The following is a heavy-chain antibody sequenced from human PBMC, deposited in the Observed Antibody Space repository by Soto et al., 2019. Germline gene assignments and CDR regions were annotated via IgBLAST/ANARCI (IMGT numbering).Heavy chain of an antibody. CDR1: GFTFTNYG. Sequence: EVRLLESGGGLVQPGGSLRLSCEGSGFTFTNYGMDWVRQAPGKGLEWISFISGAGDTTYYADSVKGRFIISGDNSKNTLYLQMNSLRAEDTALSYCANSFTQSNVWRAYRHKTHFDYWGQGALVTVTS. V-gene: IGHV3-23*01. CDR2: ISGAGDTT. CDR3: ANSFTQSNVWRAYRHKTHFDY. D-gene: IGHD3-16*02. J-gene: IGHJ4*02.